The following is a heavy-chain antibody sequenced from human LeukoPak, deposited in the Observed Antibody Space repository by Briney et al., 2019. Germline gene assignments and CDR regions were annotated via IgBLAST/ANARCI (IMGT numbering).Heavy chain of an antibody. V-gene: IGHV3-13*01. CDR2: IGTAGDT. CDR3: ARSLGAIRYGAVNPMDV. CDR1: GFTFSSYD. J-gene: IGHJ6*02. Sequence: GGSLRLSCAASGFTFSSYDMHWVRQATGKGLEWVSAIGTAGDTYYPGSVKGRFTISRENAKNSLYLQMNSLRAGDTAVYYCARSLGAIRYGAVNPMDVWGQGTTVTVSS. D-gene: IGHD4/OR15-4a*01.